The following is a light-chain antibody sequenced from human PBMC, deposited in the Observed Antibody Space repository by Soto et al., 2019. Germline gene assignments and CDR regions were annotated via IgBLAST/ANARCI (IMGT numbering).Light chain of an antibody. J-gene: IGKJ3*01. Sequence: EIVLTQSPGTLSLSPGERATLSCRASQRISSSYLAWYQQKPGQAPRLLIYDASSRATGIPDRFSGSGSGTEFTLTISRLEPEDFAIYYCQQYGGSSFTFGPGTKVDIK. CDR1: QRISSSY. CDR2: DAS. CDR3: QQYGGSSFT. V-gene: IGKV3-20*01.